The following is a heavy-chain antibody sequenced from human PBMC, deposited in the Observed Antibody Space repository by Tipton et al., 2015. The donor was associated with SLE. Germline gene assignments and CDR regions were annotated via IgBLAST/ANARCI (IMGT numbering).Heavy chain of an antibody. J-gene: IGHJ6*02. D-gene: IGHD1-26*01. CDR2: VSYSGST. CDR1: GAAISASY. V-gene: IGHV4-59*08. CDR3: ARLSGSEPAV. Sequence: TLSLTCSVSGAAISASYWSWIRQPPGKGLEWIGYVSYSGSTNYNPSLKSRVTISADTSKNQISLLLSSVTAADTAVYYCARLSGSEPAVWGQGTTVTVSS.